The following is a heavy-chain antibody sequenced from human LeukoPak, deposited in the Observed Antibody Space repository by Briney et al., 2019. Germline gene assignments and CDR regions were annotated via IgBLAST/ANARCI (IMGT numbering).Heavy chain of an antibody. CDR3: VRLRRNSDTSGYYYYYDF. Sequence: GGSLRLSCAASGYTFSSFSINWVRQAPGKGLEWVSYISVRNNYIYYADSVRGRFTISSDDARDSLYLQMNSLRAEDTAVYYCVRLRRNSDTSGYYYYYDFWGQGTLVTVSS. D-gene: IGHD3-22*01. V-gene: IGHV3-21*01. J-gene: IGHJ4*02. CDR1: GYTFSSFS. CDR2: ISVRNNYI.